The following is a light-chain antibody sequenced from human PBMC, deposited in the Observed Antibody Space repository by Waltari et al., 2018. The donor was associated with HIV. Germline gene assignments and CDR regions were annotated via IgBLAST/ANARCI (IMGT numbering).Light chain of an antibody. CDR1: TSNIGSKY. Sequence: QSVLTQPPSVSAAPGQKVTISCSGSTSNIGSKYVSWYRQLPGKAPQLLIYDNNKRPSGIPDRFSGSKSGTSATLDITGLQSGDEANYYCETWDSSLSAVLFGGGTKVTVL. CDR2: DNN. V-gene: IGLV1-51*01. CDR3: ETWDSSLSAVL. J-gene: IGLJ2*01.